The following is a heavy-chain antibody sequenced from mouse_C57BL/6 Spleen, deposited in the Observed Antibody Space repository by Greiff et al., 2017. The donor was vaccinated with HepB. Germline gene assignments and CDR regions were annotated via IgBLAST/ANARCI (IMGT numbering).Heavy chain of an antibody. CDR3: ARPPDYDGYYCDY. CDR2: IDPSDSYT. D-gene: IGHD2-4*01. Sequence: QVQLQQPGAELVMPGASVKLSCKASGYTFTSYWMHWVKQRPGQGLEWIGEIDPSDSYTNYNQKFKGKSTLTVDKSSSTAYMQLSSLTSEDSAVYDCARPPDYDGYYCDYWGQGTTLTVSS. V-gene: IGHV1-69*01. J-gene: IGHJ2*01. CDR1: GYTFTSYW.